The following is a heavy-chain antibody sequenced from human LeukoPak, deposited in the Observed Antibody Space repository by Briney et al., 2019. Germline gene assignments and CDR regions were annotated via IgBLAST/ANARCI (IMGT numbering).Heavy chain of an antibody. CDR3: ARYVVYGSGKYYFDY. D-gene: IGHD3-10*01. J-gene: IGHJ4*02. CDR1: GGSIRSSDYC. CDR2: ITYGGTT. Sequence: SETLSLTCFVSGGSIRSSDYCWSWIRQPPGKEVEWIASITYGGTTYYNPSLQSRVTISVDTSKNQFSLRLNSVTAADTAVYFCARYVVYGSGKYYFDYWGQGSLVTVSS. V-gene: IGHV4-39*01.